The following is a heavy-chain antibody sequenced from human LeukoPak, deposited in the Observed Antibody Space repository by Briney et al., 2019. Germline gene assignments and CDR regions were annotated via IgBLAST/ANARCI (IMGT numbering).Heavy chain of an antibody. V-gene: IGHV3-7*01. CDR2: IKQDGSEK. Sequence: GGSLRLSCAASGLTFSSYWMSWVRQAPGKGLEWVANIKQDGSEKYYVDSVKGRFTISRDNAKNTLYLQMNSLRPEDTAVYYCAKEGYYYLDVWGKGTTVTISS. J-gene: IGHJ6*03. CDR1: GLTFSSYW. CDR3: AKEGYYYLDV.